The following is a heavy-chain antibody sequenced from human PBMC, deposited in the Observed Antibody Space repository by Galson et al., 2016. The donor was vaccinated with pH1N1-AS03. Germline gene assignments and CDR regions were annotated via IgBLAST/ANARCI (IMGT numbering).Heavy chain of an antibody. CDR3: VRDIYGDPLGE. CDR2: TYLRSTWYR. CDR1: GDSVLSDSAA. V-gene: IGHV6-1*01. Sequence: CAISGDSVLSDSAAWNWVRQSPSRGLEWLRRTYLRSTWYRDYAESMKSRIIINADTSKNQFSLQLNSVTPEDTAVYYCVRDIYGDPLGEWGQGTLVTVSS. D-gene: IGHD4-17*01. J-gene: IGHJ4*02.